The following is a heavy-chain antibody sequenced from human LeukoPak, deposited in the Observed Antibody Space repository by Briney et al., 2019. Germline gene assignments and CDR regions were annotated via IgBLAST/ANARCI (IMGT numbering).Heavy chain of an antibody. V-gene: IGHV3-48*01. CDR1: GFTFKSYN. CDR3: GRGPGSEY. J-gene: IGHJ4*02. Sequence: GGSLRLSCAASGFTFKSYNMNWVRQAPGKGLEWVSYITSSSNTIYYADSVKGRFTISRDKAKNSLYLQMNSLRAEDTAVYYCGRGPGSEYWGQGTLVTVSS. CDR2: ITSSSNTI. D-gene: IGHD3-10*01.